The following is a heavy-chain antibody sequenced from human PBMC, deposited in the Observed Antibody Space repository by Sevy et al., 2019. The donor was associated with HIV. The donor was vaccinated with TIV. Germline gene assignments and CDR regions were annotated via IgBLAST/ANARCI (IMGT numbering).Heavy chain of an antibody. J-gene: IGHJ3*02. D-gene: IGHD2-15*01. CDR3: ARMLVLVAANYTRHDAFDI. CDR2: ISAYNGNT. Sequence: ASVKVSCKASGYTFTSYGISWVRQAPGQGLEWMGWISAYNGNTNYAQKLQGRVTMTTDTSTSTAYMELKSLKSDDTAVYYCARMLVLVAANYTRHDAFDIWGQGTMVTVSS. CDR1: GYTFTSYG. V-gene: IGHV1-18*01.